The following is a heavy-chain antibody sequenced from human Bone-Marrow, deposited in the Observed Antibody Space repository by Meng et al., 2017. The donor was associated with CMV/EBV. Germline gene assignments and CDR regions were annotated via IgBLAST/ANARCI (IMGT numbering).Heavy chain of an antibody. V-gene: IGHV3-7*01. D-gene: IGHD4-11*01. J-gene: IGHJ6*02. CDR3: ARDSDSIYYYGMDV. Sequence: LSLTCAASGFPFSSYWMTWVRQAPVKGLEWVANINQDGSEKYYVDSVKGRFTISRDNAKNSLYLQMNSLGAEDTAVYYCARDSDSIYYYGMDVWGQGTTVTVSS. CDR2: INQDGSEK. CDR1: GFPFSSYW.